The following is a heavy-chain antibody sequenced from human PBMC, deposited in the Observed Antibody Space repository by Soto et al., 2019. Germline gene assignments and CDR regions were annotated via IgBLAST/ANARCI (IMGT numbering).Heavy chain of an antibody. CDR3: ARRYGHAFDI. CDR2: IYYSGST. V-gene: IGHV4-59*08. Sequence: SSETLSLTCTVSGGSISSYYWSWIRQPPGKGLEWIGYIYYSGSTNYNPSLKSRVTISVDTSKNQFSLKLSSVTAADTAVYYCARRYGHAFDILRQGTMVTVSS. CDR1: GGSISSYY. J-gene: IGHJ3*02. D-gene: IGHD4-17*01.